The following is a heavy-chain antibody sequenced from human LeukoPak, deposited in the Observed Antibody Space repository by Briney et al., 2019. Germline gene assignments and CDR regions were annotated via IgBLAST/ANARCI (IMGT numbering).Heavy chain of an antibody. CDR2: ISSSSSYI. J-gene: IGHJ4*02. CDR1: GFTFSSYS. CDR3: ARDLGSAVAGENFDY. V-gene: IGHV3-21*01. Sequence: GGSLRLSCAASGFTFSSYSMNWVRQAPGKGLEWVSSISSSSSYIYYADSVKGRFTISRDNAKNSLYLRMNSLRAEDTAVYYCARDLGSAVAGENFDYWGQGTLVTVSS. D-gene: IGHD6-19*01.